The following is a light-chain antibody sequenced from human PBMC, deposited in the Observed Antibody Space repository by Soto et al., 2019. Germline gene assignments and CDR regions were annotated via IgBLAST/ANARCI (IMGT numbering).Light chain of an antibody. CDR3: QKYDTAPFT. Sequence: DIQMTQSPSSRSAYLGDRVTITCRASQGISNYLAWYQQKPGRLTKLLLFGASTLQSGLPARFSGSGSGTLFTLNINGLLTEDDATDSCQKYDTAPFTFGPGTKVDCK. CDR2: GAS. CDR1: QGISNY. V-gene: IGKV1-27*01. J-gene: IGKJ3*01.